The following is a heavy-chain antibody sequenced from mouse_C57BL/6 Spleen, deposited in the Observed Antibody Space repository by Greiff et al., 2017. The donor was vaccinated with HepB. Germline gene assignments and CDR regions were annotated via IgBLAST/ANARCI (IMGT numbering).Heavy chain of an antibody. Sequence: VQLQQPGAELVKPGASVKMSCKASGYTFTSYWITWVKQMPGQGLEWIGDIYPGSGSTNDNEKFKSKATLTVDTSSSTAYMQLSSLTTEDSAVYYCAKGRFGYDGDDFDYWGQGTTLTVSS. CDR2: IYPGSGST. V-gene: IGHV1-55*01. J-gene: IGHJ2*01. D-gene: IGHD2-2*01. CDR1: GYTFTSYW. CDR3: AKGRFGYDGDDFDY.